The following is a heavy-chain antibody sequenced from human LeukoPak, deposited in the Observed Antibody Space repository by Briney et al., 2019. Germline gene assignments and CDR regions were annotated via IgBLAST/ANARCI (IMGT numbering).Heavy chain of an antibody. CDR3: AREVPGYYGSGTYHIVGTYFYY. CDR2: IYYSGIT. Sequence: SETLSLTCTVSGDSISNYYFSWIRQPPGKGLEWIGYIYYSGITNYNPSLKSRVSISVDTPNNQSTLKLNSMTAADTAVYYCAREVPGYYGSGTYHIVGTYFYYWGEGTLVTVSS. J-gene: IGHJ4*02. CDR1: GDSISNYY. D-gene: IGHD3-10*01. V-gene: IGHV4-59*01.